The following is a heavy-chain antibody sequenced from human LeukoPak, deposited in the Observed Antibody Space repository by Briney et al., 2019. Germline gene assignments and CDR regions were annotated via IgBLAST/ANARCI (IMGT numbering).Heavy chain of an antibody. J-gene: IGHJ4*02. D-gene: IGHD3-10*01. CDR2: ISSSGRTI. CDR1: GGSISSYY. CDR3: ARLRSGGNGIDY. V-gene: IGHV3-11*01. Sequence: LSLTCTVSGGSISSYYWSWIRQPPGKGLEWVSYISSSGRTIYYADSVKGRFTISRDNAKNSLSLQMNSLRAEDTAVYYCARLRSGGNGIDYWGQGTLVTVSS.